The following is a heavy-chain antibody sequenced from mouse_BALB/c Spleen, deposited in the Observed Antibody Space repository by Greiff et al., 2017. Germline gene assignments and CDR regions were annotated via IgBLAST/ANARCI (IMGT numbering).Heavy chain of an antibody. CDR3: ARSTMITPLDY. D-gene: IGHD2-4*01. J-gene: IGHJ2*01. CDR1: GFNIKDTY. CDR2: IDPANGNT. Sequence: VQLKESGAELVKPGASVKLSCTASGFNIKDTYMHWVKQRPEQGLEWIGRIDPANGNTKYDPKFQGKATITADTSSNTAYLQLSSLTSEDTAVYYCARSTMITPLDYWGQGTTLTVSS. V-gene: IGHV14-3*02.